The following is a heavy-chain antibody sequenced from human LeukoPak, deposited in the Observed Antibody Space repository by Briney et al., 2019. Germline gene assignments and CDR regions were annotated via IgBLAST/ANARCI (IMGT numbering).Heavy chain of an antibody. CDR3: ARDRSLGELTTESPSFDS. J-gene: IGHJ4*02. Sequence: PSETLSLTCTVSGGSISSYYWSWIRQPPGKGLEWIGYIYYSGSTNYNPSLKSRVTLSVDTSKNQFSLRLSSVTAADTAVYYCARDRSLGELTTESPSFDSWGQGTLVTVSS. CDR1: GGSISSYY. V-gene: IGHV4-59*12. D-gene: IGHD3-16*01. CDR2: IYYSGST.